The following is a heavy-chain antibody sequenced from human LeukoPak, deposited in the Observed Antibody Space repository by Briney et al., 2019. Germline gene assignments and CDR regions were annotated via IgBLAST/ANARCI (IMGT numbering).Heavy chain of an antibody. CDR1: GFTFTSYD. CDR2: MNPNTGNT. Sequence: ASVKVSCKASGFTFTSYDINWVRQASGQGLEWMGWMNPNTGNTGYAQKFQGRVTMTRDTSISTAYMELRGLRSEDTAVYYCVRDGEGVAISVNYWFDPWGQGTLVTVSS. D-gene: IGHD3-10*01. V-gene: IGHV1-8*01. CDR3: VRDGEGVAISVNYWFDP. J-gene: IGHJ5*02.